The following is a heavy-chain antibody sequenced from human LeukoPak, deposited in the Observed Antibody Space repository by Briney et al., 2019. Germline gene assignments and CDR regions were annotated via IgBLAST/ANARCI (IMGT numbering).Heavy chain of an antibody. Sequence: SETLSPTCTVSGGSISSYYWSWIRQPPGKGLEWIGYIYYSGSTNYNPSLKSRVTISVDTSKNQFSLKLSSVTAADTAVYYCARGTHYYDSSGYHGDWGQGTLVTVSS. CDR1: GGSISSYY. D-gene: IGHD3-22*01. J-gene: IGHJ4*02. CDR3: ARGTHYYDSSGYHGD. CDR2: IYYSGST. V-gene: IGHV4-59*01.